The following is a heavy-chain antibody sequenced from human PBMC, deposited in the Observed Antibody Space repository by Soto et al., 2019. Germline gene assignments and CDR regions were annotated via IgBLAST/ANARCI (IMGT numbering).Heavy chain of an antibody. CDR1: GGSVSNYV. V-gene: IGHV1-69*01. J-gene: IGHJ2*01. CDR3: ARDGGSVVAVAGAVRDVDI. D-gene: IGHD6-19*01. Sequence: VQLVQSGAEVRRTGSSVQVSCKASGGSVSNYVISWVRQAPGQGLEWMGGIMPIRGTANYAQKFQGRVTITADESTSTTNMELISVLSEGTAVYYCARDGGSVVAVAGAVRDVDIWGRGTPVTVSS. CDR2: IMPIRGTA.